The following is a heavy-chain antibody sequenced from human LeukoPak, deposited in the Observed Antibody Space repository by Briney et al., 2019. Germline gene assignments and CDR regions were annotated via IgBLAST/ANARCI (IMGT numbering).Heavy chain of an antibody. CDR3: ARDSPRYSSGWYYYYYGMDV. CDR2: IYYSGST. Sequence: TLSLTCPVSGGSISSGDYYWSWIRQPPGKGLEWIGYIYYSGSTYYNPSLKSRVTISVDTSKNQFSLKLSSVTAADTAVYYCARDSPRYSSGWYYYYYGMDVWGQGTTVTVSS. J-gene: IGHJ6*02. CDR1: GGSISSGDYY. D-gene: IGHD6-19*01. V-gene: IGHV4-30-4*01.